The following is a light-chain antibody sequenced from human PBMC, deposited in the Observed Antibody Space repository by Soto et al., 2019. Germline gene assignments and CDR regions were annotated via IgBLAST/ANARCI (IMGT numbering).Light chain of an antibody. V-gene: IGKV3-15*01. Sequence: VMTQSPATLSVSPGERAALSCRASQSVSTNLAWYQQKPGQPPRLLIYFASTRVTAVPARFTAGGSGTEFTLTSSSLPSDDLAVYYCQQYDKWPRTFGQGTKVEIK. CDR3: QQYDKWPRT. J-gene: IGKJ1*01. CDR2: FAS. CDR1: QSVSTN.